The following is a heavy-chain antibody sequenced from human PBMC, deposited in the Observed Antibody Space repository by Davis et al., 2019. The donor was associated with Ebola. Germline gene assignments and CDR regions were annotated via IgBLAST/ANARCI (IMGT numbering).Heavy chain of an antibody. V-gene: IGHV3-30*03. CDR1: RFTFSSYG. J-gene: IGHJ4*02. CDR3: ARGGLGDYTYFDY. Sequence: PGGSLRLSCAASRFTFSSYGMHWVRQAPGKGLEWVAVISYDGSNKYYADSVKGRFTISRDNAKNSLYLQMNSLRAEDTAVYYCARGGLGDYTYFDYWGQGTLVTVSS. CDR2: ISYDGSNK. D-gene: IGHD2-21*02.